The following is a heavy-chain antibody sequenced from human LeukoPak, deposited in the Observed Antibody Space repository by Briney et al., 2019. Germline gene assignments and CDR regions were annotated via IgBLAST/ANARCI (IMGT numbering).Heavy chain of an antibody. D-gene: IGHD6-19*01. CDR2: INPSGGST. CDR3: ARSEGQWLAHFDY. Sequence: ASVKVSCKASGYTFTSYYMHWVRQAPGQGLEWMGIINPSGGSTSYAQKFQGRVTMTRDTSISTAYMELSRLRSDDTAVYYCARSEGQWLAHFDYWGQGTLVTVSS. V-gene: IGHV1-46*01. J-gene: IGHJ4*02. CDR1: GYTFTSYY.